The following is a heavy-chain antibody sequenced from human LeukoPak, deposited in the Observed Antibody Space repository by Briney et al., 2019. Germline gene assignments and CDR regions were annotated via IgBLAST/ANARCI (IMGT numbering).Heavy chain of an antibody. D-gene: IGHD4-23*01. CDR3: VRGVRRVTQYDAFDL. CDR1: RFTFSNYW. J-gene: IGHJ3*01. Sequence: PGGCLRLSCAASRFTFSNYWMHWVRQAPGKGLGWVANIKEDGTDVYYVDSVKGRFTISRDNAKNALYLQMNSLRVEDTAVYYCVRGVRRVTQYDAFDLWGQGTMVTVSS. CDR2: IKEDGTDV. V-gene: IGHV3-7*01.